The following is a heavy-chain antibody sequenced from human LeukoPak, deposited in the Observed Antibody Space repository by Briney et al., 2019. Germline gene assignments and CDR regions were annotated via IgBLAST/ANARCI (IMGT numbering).Heavy chain of an antibody. CDR2: IIPIFGTA. D-gene: IGHD1-20*01. J-gene: IGHJ4*02. CDR1: GGTFSSYA. CDR3: ARGLDNWNVYIFDN. V-gene: IGHV1-69*06. Sequence: SVKVSCKASGGTFSSYAISWVRQAPGQGLEWMGGIIPIFGTANYAQKFQGRVTITADKSTSTAYMELSSLRSEDTAVYYCARGLDNWNVYIFDNWGLGTLVTVSS.